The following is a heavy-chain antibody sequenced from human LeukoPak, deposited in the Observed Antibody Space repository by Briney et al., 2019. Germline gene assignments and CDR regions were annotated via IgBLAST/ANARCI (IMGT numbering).Heavy chain of an antibody. V-gene: IGHV3-23*01. CDR1: GFTFSSYA. D-gene: IGHD5-24*01. CDR2: ISGSGGST. CDR3: AKADEVASATIGPAGY. J-gene: IGHJ4*02. Sequence: GGSLRLSCAASGFTFSSYAMSWVRQAPGKGLEWVSAISGSGGSTYYADSVKGRFTISRDNSKNTLYLQMNSLRAEDTAVYYCAKADEVASATIGPAGYWGQGTLVTVSS.